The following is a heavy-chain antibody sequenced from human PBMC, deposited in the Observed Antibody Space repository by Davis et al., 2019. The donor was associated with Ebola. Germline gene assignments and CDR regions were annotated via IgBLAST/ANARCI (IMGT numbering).Heavy chain of an antibody. CDR2: ISYDGSNK. Sequence: GGSLRLSCAASGFTFSSYGMHWVRQAPGKGLEWVAVISYDGSNKYYADSVKGRFTISRDNAKNSLYLQMNSLRAEDTAVYYCARALTTPHRYYYYGMDVWGQGTTVTVSS. CDR1: GFTFSSYG. CDR3: ARALTTPHRYYYYGMDV. J-gene: IGHJ6*02. D-gene: IGHD4-11*01. V-gene: IGHV3-30*03.